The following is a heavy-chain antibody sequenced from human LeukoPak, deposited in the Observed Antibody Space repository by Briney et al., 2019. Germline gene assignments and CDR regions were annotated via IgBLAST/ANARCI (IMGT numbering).Heavy chain of an antibody. D-gene: IGHD1-26*01. Sequence: PSETLSLTCAVYGGSFSGYYWSWIRQPPGKGLEWIGEINHSGSTNNNPSLKSRVTISVDTSKNQFSLKLSSVTAADTAVYYCARGGGSYSDYWGQGTLVTVSS. CDR3: ARGGGSYSDY. CDR2: INHSGST. J-gene: IGHJ4*02. V-gene: IGHV4-34*01. CDR1: GGSFSGYY.